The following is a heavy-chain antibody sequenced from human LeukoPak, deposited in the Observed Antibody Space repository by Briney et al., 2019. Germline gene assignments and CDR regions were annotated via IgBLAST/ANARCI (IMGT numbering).Heavy chain of an antibody. V-gene: IGHV3-64D*09. D-gene: IGHD1-26*01. J-gene: IGHJ4*02. CDR3: ARGRVGATTFDY. CDR2: ISDSGGST. CDR1: GFPFSSYA. Sequence: GGSLRLSCSASGFPFSSYAMHWVRQAPGKGLEYVSAISDSGGSTYYADSVKGRFTISRDNSKNTLYLQMSSLRAEDTAVYYCARGRVGATTFDYWGQGALVTVSS.